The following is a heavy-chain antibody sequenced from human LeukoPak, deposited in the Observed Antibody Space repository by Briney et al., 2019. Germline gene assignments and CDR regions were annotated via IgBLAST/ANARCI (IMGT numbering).Heavy chain of an antibody. V-gene: IGHV3-23*01. CDR1: GFTFRSYA. CDR3: AKLYYDSSGYYLRY. Sequence: GGSLRLSCAASGFTFRSYAMSWVRQAPGKGLEWVSAISGSGGSTNYADSVKGRFTISRDNSKNTLYLQMNSLTAEDTAVYYCAKLYYDSSGYYLRYWGQGTLVTVSS. D-gene: IGHD3-22*01. J-gene: IGHJ4*02. CDR2: ISGSGGST.